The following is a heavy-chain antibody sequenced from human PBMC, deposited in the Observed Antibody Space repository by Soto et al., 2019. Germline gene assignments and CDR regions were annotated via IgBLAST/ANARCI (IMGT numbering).Heavy chain of an antibody. CDR2: ISGSVGST. CDR1: GFTFSSYA. J-gene: IGHJ4*02. Sequence: GGSLRLSCAASGFTFSSYAMSWVRQAPGKGLEWVSAISGSVGSTYYADSVKGRFTISRDNSKNTLYLQMNSLRAEDTAVYYCAKDWGYYYDSSGYPGAYWGQGTLVTVSS. CDR3: AKDWGYYYDSSGYPGAY. D-gene: IGHD3-22*01. V-gene: IGHV3-23*01.